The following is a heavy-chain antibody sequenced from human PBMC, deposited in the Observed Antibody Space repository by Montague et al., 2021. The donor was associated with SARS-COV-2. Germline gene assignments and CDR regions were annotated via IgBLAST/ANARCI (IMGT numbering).Heavy chain of an antibody. CDR2: ISSSRSYI. D-gene: IGHD1-26*01. J-gene: IGHJ4*02. CDR1: GFTFSSYS. Sequence: SLRLSCAASGFTFSSYSMNWVRQAPGKGLEWVSSISSSRSYIYYADSVKGRFTISRDNAKNSLYLQMNSLRAEDTAVYYCARDRGGSYPLDYWGQGTLVTVSS. CDR3: ARDRGGSYPLDY. V-gene: IGHV3-21*01.